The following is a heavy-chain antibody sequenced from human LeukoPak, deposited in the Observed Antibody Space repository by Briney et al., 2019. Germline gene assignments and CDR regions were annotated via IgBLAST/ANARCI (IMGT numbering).Heavy chain of an antibody. CDR1: GFTFSSYA. CDR3: AKATRTYYFDY. Sequence: GGSLRLSCAASGFTFSSYAMTWVRQAPGKGLKWVSEVSGSGGSTYYADSVKGRFTISRDSSKNTVYLQMNSLTADDTAIYYCAKATRTYYFDYWGQGTLVTVSS. V-gene: IGHV3-23*01. CDR2: VSGSGGST. J-gene: IGHJ4*02.